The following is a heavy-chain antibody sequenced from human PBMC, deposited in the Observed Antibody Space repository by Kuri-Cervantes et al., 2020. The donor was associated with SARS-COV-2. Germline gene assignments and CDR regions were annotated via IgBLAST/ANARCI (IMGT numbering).Heavy chain of an antibody. D-gene: IGHD3-9*01. V-gene: IGHV4-34*01. CDR3: ARGGFLTGYRGTRGAFDI. CDR1: GGSFSGYY. CDR2: INHSGST. Sequence: SETLSLTCAVYGGSFSGYYWSWIRQPPGKGLEWIGEINHSGSTNYNPSLKSRVTISVDTSKNQFSLKLSSVTAADTAVCYCARGGFLTGYRGTRGAFDIWGQGTMVTVSS. J-gene: IGHJ3*02.